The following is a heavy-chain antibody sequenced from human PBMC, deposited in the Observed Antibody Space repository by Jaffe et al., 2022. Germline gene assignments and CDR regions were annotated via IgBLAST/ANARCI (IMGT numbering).Heavy chain of an antibody. Sequence: QVQLVQSGAEVKKPGASVKVSCKASGYTFTSYYMHWVRQAPGQGLEWMGIINPSGGSTSYAQKFQGRVTMTRDTSTSTVYMELSSLRSEDTAVYYCARAGYSSSWYQGRDAFDIWGQGTMVTVSS. CDR2: INPSGGST. J-gene: IGHJ3*02. CDR3: ARAGYSSSWYQGRDAFDI. CDR1: GYTFTSYY. V-gene: IGHV1-46*03. D-gene: IGHD6-13*01.